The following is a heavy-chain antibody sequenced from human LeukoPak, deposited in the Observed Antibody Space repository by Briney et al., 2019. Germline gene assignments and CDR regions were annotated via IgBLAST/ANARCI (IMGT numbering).Heavy chain of an antibody. D-gene: IGHD2-2*01. V-gene: IGHV4-61*02. Sequence: SETLSLTCTVSGGSISNGSYYWSWIRQPAGKGLEWIVRIYTTGNTNYNPSLKSRVTISVDPSNNQFSLNLSSVTAADTAVYYCARAFHCSTTSCYARGLDYWGQGALVTVSS. CDR1: GGSISNGSYY. CDR3: ARAFHCSTTSCYARGLDY. J-gene: IGHJ4*02. CDR2: IYTTGNT.